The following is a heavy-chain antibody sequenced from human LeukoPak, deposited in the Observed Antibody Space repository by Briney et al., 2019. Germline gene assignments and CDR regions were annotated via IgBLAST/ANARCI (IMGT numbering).Heavy chain of an antibody. CDR2: IYSGGST. V-gene: IGHV3-53*01. CDR1: GFTVSSNY. D-gene: IGHD2-21*02. CDR3: ARDRQSRDCGGDCYN. Sequence: GGSLRLSCAASGFTVSSNYMSWVRQAPGKGLEWVSVIYSGGSTYYADSVKGRFTISRDNSKNTLYLQMSSLRAEDTAVYYCARDRQSRDCGGDCYNWGQGTLVTVSS. J-gene: IGHJ4*02.